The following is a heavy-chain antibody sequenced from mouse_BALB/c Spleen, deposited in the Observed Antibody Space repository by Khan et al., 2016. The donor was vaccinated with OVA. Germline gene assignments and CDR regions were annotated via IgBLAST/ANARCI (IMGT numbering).Heavy chain of an antibody. Sequence: VELVESGPGLVAPSQSLSITCTISGFSLTNYGVHWVRQPPGKGLEWLFVIGSDGSTTYNSPLKSRLTISKDNSKSQVFLKINSLQTDDTAMYFCARQPYYHYNIMDYWGQGTSVTVSS. CDR1: GFSLTNYG. J-gene: IGHJ4*01. CDR2: IGSDGST. V-gene: IGHV2-6-1*01. CDR3: ARQPYYHYNIMDY. D-gene: IGHD2-10*01.